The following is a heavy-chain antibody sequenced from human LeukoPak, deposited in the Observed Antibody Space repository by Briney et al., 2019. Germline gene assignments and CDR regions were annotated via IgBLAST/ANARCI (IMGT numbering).Heavy chain of an antibody. CDR1: GFTFSTYA. Sequence: GGSLRLSCVASGFTFSTYAMTWVRQAPGKGLEWVSTVSVTVDTTYHADSVKGRFTISRDDSRNTLYLQMNSLRGDDTAVYYCAKDVGKWESLHFFDYWGQGTLVTVSS. J-gene: IGHJ4*02. V-gene: IGHV3-23*01. CDR3: AKDVGKWESLHFFDY. D-gene: IGHD1-26*01. CDR2: VSVTVDTT.